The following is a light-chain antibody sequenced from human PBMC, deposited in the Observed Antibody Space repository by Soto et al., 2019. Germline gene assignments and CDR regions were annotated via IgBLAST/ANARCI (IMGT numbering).Light chain of an antibody. CDR2: EDS. CDR1: RRDIGNYNL. J-gene: IGLJ2*01. V-gene: IGLV2-23*01. CDR3: CSYAGSDTVL. Sequence: QSALTQPASVSGSPGQSITISCTGSRRDIGNYNLVSWYQQHPGKAPKLMIYEDSNRPSGVSSRFSVSKSGNTASLTISGLQAEDEADYYCCSYAGSDTVLFGGGTKLTVL.